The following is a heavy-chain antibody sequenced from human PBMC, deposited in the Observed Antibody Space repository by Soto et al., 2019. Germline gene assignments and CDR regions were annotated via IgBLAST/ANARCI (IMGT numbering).Heavy chain of an antibody. D-gene: IGHD6-6*01. J-gene: IGHJ6*02. CDR2: INPSGGST. CDR1: GYTFTSYY. Sequence: QVQLVQSGAEVKKPGASVKVSCKASGYTFTSYYMHWVRQAPGQGLEWMGIINPSGGSTSYAQKFQGRVTITRDTSTSTVYMELSSLRSEDTAVYYCARDGSFSIAARLDYYYGMDVWGQGTTVTVSS. CDR3: ARDGSFSIAARLDYYYGMDV. V-gene: IGHV1-46*01.